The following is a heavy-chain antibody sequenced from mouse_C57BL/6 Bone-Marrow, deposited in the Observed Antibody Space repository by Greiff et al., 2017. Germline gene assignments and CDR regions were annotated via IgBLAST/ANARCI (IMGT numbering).Heavy chain of an antibody. CDR3: ARHDYPFAY. D-gene: IGHD2-4*01. V-gene: IGHV5-6*01. CDR1: GFTFSSYG. Sequence: EVMLVESGGDLVKPGGSLKLSCAASGFTFSSYGMSWVRQTPDKRLEWVATISSGGSYTYYPDSVKGRFTISRDNAKNTLYLQMSSLKSEDTAMYYCARHDYPFAYWGQGTLVTVSA. J-gene: IGHJ3*01. CDR2: ISSGGSYT.